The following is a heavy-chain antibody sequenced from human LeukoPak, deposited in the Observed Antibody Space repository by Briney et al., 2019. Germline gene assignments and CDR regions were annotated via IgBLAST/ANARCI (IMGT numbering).Heavy chain of an antibody. CDR3: ATRNTSMAWVDY. V-gene: IGHV3-11*01. J-gene: IGHJ4*02. D-gene: IGHD5-18*01. CDR1: GFTFSDYY. Sequence: GGSLRLSCAASGFTFSDYYMSWIRQAPGKGLEWVSFISSSGSTIYYADSVKGQFTVSRDNSKNSLYLQMNSLRAEDTAVYYCATRNTSMAWVDYWGQGTLVTVSS. CDR2: ISSSGSTI.